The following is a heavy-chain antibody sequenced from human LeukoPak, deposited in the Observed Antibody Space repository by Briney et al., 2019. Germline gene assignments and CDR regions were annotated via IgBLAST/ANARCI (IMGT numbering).Heavy chain of an antibody. CDR2: IYYSGGT. J-gene: IGHJ5*02. V-gene: IGHV4-59*01. CDR3: ARGGSSSWYFNWFDP. CDR1: GGSISSYY. D-gene: IGHD6-13*01. Sequence: SETLSLTCTVSGGSISSYYWSWIRQPPGKGLEWIGYIYYSGGTNYNPSLKSRVTISVDTSKNQFSLKLSSVTAADTAVYYCARGGSSSWYFNWFDPWGQGSLVTVSS.